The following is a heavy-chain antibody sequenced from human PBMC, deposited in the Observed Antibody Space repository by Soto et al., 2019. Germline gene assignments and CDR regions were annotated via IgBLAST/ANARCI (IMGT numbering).Heavy chain of an antibody. V-gene: IGHV4-4*02. CDR2: IFHSGST. CDR1: GGSISNSNW. CDR3: AHRPIVGAAI. J-gene: IGHJ4*02. Sequence: QVQLQESGPGLVKPSGTLSLTCAVFGGSISNSNWWPWVRQPPGKGLDWIGEIFHSGSTNYNSSLMGRVTISGDKANNQFSPKLSSVTAADPAVYYCAHRPIVGAAIWGQGTLVTVSS. D-gene: IGHD1-26*01.